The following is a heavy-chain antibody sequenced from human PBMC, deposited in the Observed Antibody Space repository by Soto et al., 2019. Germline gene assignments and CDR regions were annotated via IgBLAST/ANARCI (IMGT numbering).Heavy chain of an antibody. CDR1: GFTFDDIA. Sequence: GGFLRLSCADSGFTFDDIAMHWIREAPEKGLAWVSGINWKSDIGYADSVKGRFTISRDNAENSLYLQMNSLRAEDTALYYCAISQDRGGRTTFIYWGQGTQVTVPS. V-gene: IGHV3-9*01. J-gene: IGHJ4*02. CDR2: INWKSDI. D-gene: IGHD3-16*01. CDR3: AISQDRGGRTTFIY.